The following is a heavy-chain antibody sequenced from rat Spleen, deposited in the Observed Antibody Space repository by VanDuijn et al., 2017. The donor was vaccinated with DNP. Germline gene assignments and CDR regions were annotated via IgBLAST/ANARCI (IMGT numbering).Heavy chain of an antibody. CDR2: MWSDGDT. J-gene: IGHJ2*01. Sequence: QVQLKESGPGLVQPSETLSLTCTVSGFSLTSYSVHWVRQHSGKSLEWMGRMWSDGDTSYNSAFTSRLSISRDTSKSQVFLKMNSLQTEDTGTYYCARNWNYWGQGVMVTVSS. CDR3: ARNWNY. V-gene: IGHV2S18*01. CDR1: GFSLTSYS.